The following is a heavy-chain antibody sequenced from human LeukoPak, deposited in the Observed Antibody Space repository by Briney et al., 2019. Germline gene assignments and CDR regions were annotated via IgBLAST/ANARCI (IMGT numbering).Heavy chain of an antibody. CDR3: AKTHSGWYPFDY. CDR1: GFTFSSYA. J-gene: IGHJ4*02. D-gene: IGHD6-19*01. CDR2: ISSSGGST. Sequence: GGSLRLSCAASGFTFSSYAMSWVRQAPGKGLEWVSAISSSGGSTYYADSVKGRFTISRDSSKNTLYLQMNSLRAEGTAVYYCAKTHSGWYPFDYWGQGTLVTVSS. V-gene: IGHV3-23*01.